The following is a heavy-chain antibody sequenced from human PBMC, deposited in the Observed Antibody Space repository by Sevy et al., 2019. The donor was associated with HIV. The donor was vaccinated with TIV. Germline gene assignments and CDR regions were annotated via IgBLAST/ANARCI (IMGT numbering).Heavy chain of an antibody. J-gene: IGHJ5*02. V-gene: IGHV3-30*18. D-gene: IGHD2-15*01. Sequence: GGSLRLSCAASGFTFSSHGMHWVRRAPGKGLEWVGLISFDGNKRYYPDSVKGRFTISRDNSKNTLYLQMNGLRAEDTAVYYCAKGEGYCSAGSCNPGVSWGQGTLVTVSS. CDR3: AKGEGYCSAGSCNPGVS. CDR2: ISFDGNKR. CDR1: GFTFSSHG.